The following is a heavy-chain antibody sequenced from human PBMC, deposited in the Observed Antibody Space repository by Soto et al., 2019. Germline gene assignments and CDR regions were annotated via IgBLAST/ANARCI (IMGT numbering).Heavy chain of an antibody. V-gene: IGHV1-46*01. CDR1: GYTFTSYY. Sequence: ASVKVSCKASGYTFTSYYMHWVRQAPGQGLEWMGIINPSGGSTSYAQKFQGRVTMTRDTSTSTVYMELSSLRSEDTAVYYCASRGVVPAANPYYFDYWGQGTLVTVSS. CDR2: INPSGGST. CDR3: ASRGVVPAANPYYFDY. J-gene: IGHJ4*02. D-gene: IGHD2-2*01.